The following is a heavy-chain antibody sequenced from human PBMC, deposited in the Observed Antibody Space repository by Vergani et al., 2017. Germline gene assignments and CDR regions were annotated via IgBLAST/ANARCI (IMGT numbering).Heavy chain of an antibody. Sequence: EVQLVQSGAEVKKPGESLRISCKGSGYSFISYWISWVRQMPGKGLEWMGRIYPSDSYTNYSPSFQGHVTISVDKSISTAYLQWSSLKASDTAMYYCARTPGYSYGYCDYWGQGTLVTVSS. CDR3: ARTPGYSYGYCDY. CDR1: GYSFISYW. CDR2: IYPSDSYT. V-gene: IGHV5-10-1*03. J-gene: IGHJ4*02. D-gene: IGHD5-18*01.